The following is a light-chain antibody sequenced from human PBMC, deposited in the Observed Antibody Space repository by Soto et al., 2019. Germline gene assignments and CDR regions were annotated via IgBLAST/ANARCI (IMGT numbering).Light chain of an antibody. Sequence: DIQMTQSPSSLSASVGDRVTITCRASQGISTYLNWYQQKPGKAPNLLIHAASSLQDAVPSRFSGSGSGTVFTLTISSLQSEDFATYYCQQSYSTPTWTFGQGTKV. CDR3: QQSYSTPTWT. J-gene: IGKJ1*01. V-gene: IGKV1-39*01. CDR1: QGISTY. CDR2: AAS.